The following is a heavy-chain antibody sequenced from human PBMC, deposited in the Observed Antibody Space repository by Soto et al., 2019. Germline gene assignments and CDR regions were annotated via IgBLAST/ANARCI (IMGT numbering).Heavy chain of an antibody. CDR2: ISYDGSNK. V-gene: IGHV3-30*18. Sequence: GGSVRLSCAASGVTFSSYGMHWVRQAPGKGLEWVAVISYDGSNKYYADSVKGRFTISRDNSKNTLYLQMNSLRAEDTAVYYCAKDERGYSGYGGPWFDPWGQGTLVTVSS. CDR3: AKDERGYSGYGGPWFDP. D-gene: IGHD5-12*01. J-gene: IGHJ5*02. CDR1: GVTFSSYG.